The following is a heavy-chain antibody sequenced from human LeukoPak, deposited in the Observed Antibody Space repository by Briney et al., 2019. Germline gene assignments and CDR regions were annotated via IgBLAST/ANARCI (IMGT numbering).Heavy chain of an antibody. D-gene: IGHD1-26*01. CDR3: ARESGIVGATFDY. CDR2: IYYSGST. V-gene: IGHV4-30-4*08. Sequence: SQTLSLTCTVSGGSISSGDYYWRWIRQPPGKGREWIGYIYYSGSTYYNPSLKSRVTISVDTSKNQFSLKLSSVTAADTAVYYCARESGIVGATFDYWGQGTLVTVSS. J-gene: IGHJ4*02. CDR1: GGSISSGDYY.